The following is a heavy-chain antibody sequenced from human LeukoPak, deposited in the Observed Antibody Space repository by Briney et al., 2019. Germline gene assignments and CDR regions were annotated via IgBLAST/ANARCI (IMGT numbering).Heavy chain of an antibody. V-gene: IGHV5-10-1*01. J-gene: IGHJ4*02. CDR1: GYSFTIYL. CDR2: IDPSDSYT. D-gene: IGHD5-18*01. Sequence: ESLKISCKCSGYSFTIYLISWVRQMPGKGLEWMGRIDPSDSYTNYSPSFQGHVTISADKSISTAYLQWSSLKASDTAMYYCARHPRNGYSYGKSFDYWGQGTLVTVSS. CDR3: ARHPRNGYSYGKSFDY.